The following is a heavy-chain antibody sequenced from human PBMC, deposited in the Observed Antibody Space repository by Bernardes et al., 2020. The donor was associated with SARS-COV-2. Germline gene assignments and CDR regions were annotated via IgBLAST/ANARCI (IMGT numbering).Heavy chain of an antibody. J-gene: IGHJ6*02. Sequence: GGSLRLSCAASGFTFDDYAMHWVRQAPGKGLEWVPGISWNSGSIGYADSVKGRFTISRDNAKNSLYLQMNSLRAEDTALYYCAKALEGMDVWGQGTTVTVSS. CDR1: GFTFDDYA. CDR3: AKALEGMDV. CDR2: ISWNSGSI. V-gene: IGHV3-9*01.